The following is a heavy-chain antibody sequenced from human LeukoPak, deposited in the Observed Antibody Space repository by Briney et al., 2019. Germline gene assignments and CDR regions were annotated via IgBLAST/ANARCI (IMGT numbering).Heavy chain of an antibody. V-gene: IGHV4-30-2*01. Sequence: SETLSLTCAVSGGSISSGGYSWSWIRQPPGKGLEWIGYIYHSESTYYNPSLKNRVTISVDRSKNQFSLKLSSVTAADTAVYYCARAGGYDSSGYYPYYFDYWGQGTLVTVSS. CDR1: GGSISSGGYS. J-gene: IGHJ4*02. D-gene: IGHD3-22*01. CDR3: ARAGGYDSSGYYPYYFDY. CDR2: IYHSEST.